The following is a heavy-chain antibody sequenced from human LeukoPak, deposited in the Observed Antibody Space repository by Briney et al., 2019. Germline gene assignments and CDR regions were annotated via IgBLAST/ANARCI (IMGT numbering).Heavy chain of an antibody. D-gene: IGHD3-10*01. CDR1: GFTFSSYA. J-gene: IGHJ4*02. CDR3: ARATMVRGVIKEYYFDY. CDR2: ISGSGGST. Sequence: GGSLRLSCAASGFTFSSYAMSWVRQAPGKGLEWVSAISGSGGSTYYADSVKGRFTISRDNSKNTLYLQMNSLRAEDTAVYYCARATMVRGVIKEYYFDYWGQGTLVTVSS. V-gene: IGHV3-23*01.